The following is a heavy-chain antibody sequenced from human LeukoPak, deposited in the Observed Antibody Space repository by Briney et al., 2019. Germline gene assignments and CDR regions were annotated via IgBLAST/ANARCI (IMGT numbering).Heavy chain of an antibody. D-gene: IGHD3-22*01. CDR2: IYWDDDK. CDR3: ARYYNSCGYYYNFDY. V-gene: IGHV2-5*02. CDR1: GFSLSTSGVG. J-gene: IGHJ4*02. Sequence: ASGPTLVKPTQTLTLTCTFSGFSLSTSGVGVGWIRQHPGKALEWLALIYWDDDKRYSPSLKSRLTITKDTSKNQVVLTMTNMDPVDTATYYCARYYNSCGYYYNFDYWGQGTLVTVSS.